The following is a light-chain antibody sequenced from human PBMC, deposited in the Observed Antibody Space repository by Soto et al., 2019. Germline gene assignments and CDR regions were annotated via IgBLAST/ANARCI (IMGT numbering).Light chain of an antibody. CDR3: CSYAGSSTFPV. CDR1: SSDVGSYNL. V-gene: IGLV2-23*03. J-gene: IGLJ2*01. Sequence: QSALTQPASVSGSPGQSITLSCTGTSSDVGSYNLVSWYQQHPGKAPKLMIYEGSKRPSGGSNRFSGSKSGNTAALPISGRQAEDEADYYCCSYAGSSTFPVFGGGTKRTVL. CDR2: EGS.